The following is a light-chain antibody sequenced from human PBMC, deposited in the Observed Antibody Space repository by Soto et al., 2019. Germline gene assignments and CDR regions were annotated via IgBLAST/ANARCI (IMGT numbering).Light chain of an antibody. CDR2: RNN. CDR3: AAWDDSLSGAV. J-gene: IGLJ7*01. CDR1: SSNIGSNY. V-gene: IGLV1-47*01. Sequence: QSVLTQPPSASETPGQRVTISCSGSSSNIGSNYVYWYQQLPGTAPKLLIYRNNQRPSGVPDRCSGSKSGTSASLAISGLRSEDEADYYCAAWDDSLSGAVFGGGTQLTVL.